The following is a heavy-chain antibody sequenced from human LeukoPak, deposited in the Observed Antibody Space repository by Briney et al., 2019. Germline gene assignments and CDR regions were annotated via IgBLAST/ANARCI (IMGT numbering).Heavy chain of an antibody. CDR1: GFTFSSYA. CDR2: ISYDGSNK. D-gene: IGHD2-21*01. CDR3: ARASFWFDYGGYYFDY. J-gene: IGHJ4*02. Sequence: HPGGSLRLSCAASGFTFSSYAMHWVRQAPGKGPEWVAVISYDGSNKYYGDSVKGRFTISRDNSKNTVYLQMNSLRAEDTAVYYCARASFWFDYGGYYFDYWGQGTLVTVSS. V-gene: IGHV3-30*14.